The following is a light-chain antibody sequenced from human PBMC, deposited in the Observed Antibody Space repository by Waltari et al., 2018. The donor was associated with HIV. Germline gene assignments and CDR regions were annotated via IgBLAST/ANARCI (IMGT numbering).Light chain of an antibody. Sequence: EIVLTQTPFSSPVTLGQPASISCTSSQSLLHSDGGTYLSWLQQRPGHPPRLLIMKVSERVSGVPERFIGSGAGTDFTLKISRVEAEDVGVYYCLQATQFPLTFGGGTKVDLK. CDR3: LQATQFPLT. CDR1: QSLLHSDGGTY. V-gene: IGKV2-24*01. CDR2: KVS. J-gene: IGKJ4*01.